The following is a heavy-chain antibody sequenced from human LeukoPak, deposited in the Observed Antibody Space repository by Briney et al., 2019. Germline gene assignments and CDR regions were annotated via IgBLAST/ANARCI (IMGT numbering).Heavy chain of an antibody. J-gene: IGHJ4*02. CDR2: IYFSGST. V-gene: IGHV4-59*12. Sequence: SETLSLTCTVSGGSISSDYWSWIRQPPGKGLEWIGYIYFSGSTNYNPSLKSRVTISVDTSKTQLSLKLSSVTAADTALYYCARSPVAGTGIWYFDYWGQGTLVTVSS. D-gene: IGHD6-19*01. CDR1: GGSISSDY. CDR3: ARSPVAGTGIWYFDY.